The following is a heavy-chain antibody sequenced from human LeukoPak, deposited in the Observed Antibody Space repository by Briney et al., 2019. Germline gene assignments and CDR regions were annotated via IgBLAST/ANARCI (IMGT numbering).Heavy chain of an antibody. J-gene: IGHJ4*02. CDR2: ISHDEGT. D-gene: IGHD1-14*01. V-gene: IGHV4-39*07. CDR1: GGSISSGSYY. CDR3: ARGPDSRKAGY. Sequence: PSETLSLTCTVSGGSISSGSYYLSWTRQPPGKGLEWIGEISHDEGTNYNPSLRSRVTISLGMSKNQFSLKLTSVTAADTAVYYCARGPDSRKAGYWGPGTLVTVSS.